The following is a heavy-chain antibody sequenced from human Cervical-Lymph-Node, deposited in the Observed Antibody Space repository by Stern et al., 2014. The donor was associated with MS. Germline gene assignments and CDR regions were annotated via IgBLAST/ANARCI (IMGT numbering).Heavy chain of an antibody. V-gene: IGHV3-74*02. J-gene: IGHJ4*02. CDR1: GFTFSSYW. Sequence: EVQLVESGGGLVQPGGSLRLSCAASGFTFSSYWMHWVRQAPGKGLVWVSRVHTDGSSTSYADSVKGRFTISRDNAKNTLYLQMNSLRGEDTAVYYCARGYYFDDWGQGTLVTVSS. CDR2: VHTDGSST. CDR3: ARGYYFDD.